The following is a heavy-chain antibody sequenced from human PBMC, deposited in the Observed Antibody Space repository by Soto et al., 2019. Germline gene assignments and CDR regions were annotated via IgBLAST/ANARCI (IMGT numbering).Heavy chain of an antibody. CDR2: ISAYNGNT. V-gene: IGHV1-18*01. J-gene: IGHJ6*03. Sequence: QVQLVQSGAEVKKPGASVKVSCKASGYTFTSYGISWVRQAPGQGLEWMGWISAYNGNTNYAQKLQGRVTMTTDTSASTAYMELRSLRSDDTAVYYCARDGGTYCSSTSCYYYYYMDAWGKGTTVTVSS. D-gene: IGHD2-2*01. CDR1: GYTFTSYG. CDR3: ARDGGTYCSSTSCYYYYYMDA.